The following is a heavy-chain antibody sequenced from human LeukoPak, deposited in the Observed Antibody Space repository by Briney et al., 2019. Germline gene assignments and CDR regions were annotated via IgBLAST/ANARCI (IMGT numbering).Heavy chain of an antibody. V-gene: IGHV3-21*01. CDR3: ARAAGPGYYYYYMDV. J-gene: IGHJ6*03. CDR2: TSSSSSYI. D-gene: IGHD6-13*01. Sequence: GGSLTLSCAASGFTFSSYSMNWVRQAPGKGLEWVSSTSSSSSYIYYTDSVKGRFTISRDNAKNSLYLQMNSLRAEDTAVYYCARAAGPGYYYYYMDVWGKGTTVTISS. CDR1: GFTFSSYS.